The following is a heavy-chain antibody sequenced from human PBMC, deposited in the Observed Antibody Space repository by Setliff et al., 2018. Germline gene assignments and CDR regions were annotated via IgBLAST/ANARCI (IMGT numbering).Heavy chain of an antibody. CDR3: ARVGGYASAWHGIEAFDI. CDR2: INANTGGT. J-gene: IGHJ3*02. V-gene: IGHV1-2*02. D-gene: IGHD6-19*01. CDR1: GFTLSEYY. Sequence: ASVKVSCKASGFTLSEYYMHWVRQAPGQGLEWMGWINANTGGTREVQKFQGRVTMTRDTSIDTAYMEVNRLTYDDTAVYYCARVGGYASAWHGIEAFDIWGQGTKVTVS.